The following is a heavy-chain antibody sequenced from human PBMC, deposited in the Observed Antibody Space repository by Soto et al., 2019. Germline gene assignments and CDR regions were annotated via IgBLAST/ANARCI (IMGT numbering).Heavy chain of an antibody. Sequence: PGESLKISCRGSGYRFSSYWITWVRQMPGKGLEWVGKIDPGDSYNSYNPSFQGHVTISVDRSINTAYLEWNSLKASDTAIYYCARQDSSNWYGRGADYWGQGTVVTVSS. J-gene: IGHJ4*02. V-gene: IGHV5-10-1*01. D-gene: IGHD6-13*01. CDR2: IDPGDSYN. CDR1: GYRFSSYW. CDR3: ARQDSSNWYGRGADY.